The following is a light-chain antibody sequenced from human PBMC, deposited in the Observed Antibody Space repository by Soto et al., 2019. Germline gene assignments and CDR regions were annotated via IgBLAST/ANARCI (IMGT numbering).Light chain of an antibody. CDR2: AAS. V-gene: IGKV1-8*01. CDR1: QGISSY. CDR3: QQYYSYPRT. J-gene: IGKJ1*01. Sequence: IQMTQSPSSVSASTGDRFTITCRASQGISSYLAWYQQKPGKAPKLLIYAASTLQSGVPSRFSGSGSGTDFTLTISCLQSEDFATYYCQQYYSYPRTFGQGTKVDI.